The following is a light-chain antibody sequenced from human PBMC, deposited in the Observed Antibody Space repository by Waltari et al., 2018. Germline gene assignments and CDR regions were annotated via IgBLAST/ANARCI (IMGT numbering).Light chain of an antibody. CDR3: QQSYSTWT. J-gene: IGKJ1*01. V-gene: IGKV1-39*01. CDR2: GAS. CDR1: QSISTS. Sequence: DIQLTQSPSSLSASIGDRVIITCRASQSISTSLNWYQQKPGKAPKVLIYGASSLPSGVPSRFSGSGSGTDFTLTISSLQPEDFATYYCQQSYSTWTFGLGTKVEIK.